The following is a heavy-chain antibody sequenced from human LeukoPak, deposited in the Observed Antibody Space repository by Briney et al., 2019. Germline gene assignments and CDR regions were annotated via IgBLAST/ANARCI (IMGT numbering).Heavy chain of an antibody. Sequence: TGGSLRLSCAASGFTFSSYGMHWVRQAPGKGLEWVAVIWYDGSNKYYGDSVKGRFTISRDNSKNTLYLQMNSLRAEDTAVYYCARDLASSSWPYYYYYGMDVWGQGTTVTVSS. CDR2: IWYDGSNK. J-gene: IGHJ6*02. CDR3: ARDLASSSWPYYYYYGMDV. V-gene: IGHV3-33*01. D-gene: IGHD6-13*01. CDR1: GFTFSSYG.